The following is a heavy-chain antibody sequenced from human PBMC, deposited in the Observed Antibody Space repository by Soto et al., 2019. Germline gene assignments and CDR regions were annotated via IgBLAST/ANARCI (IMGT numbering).Heavy chain of an antibody. V-gene: IGHV3-23*01. Sequence: EVHLLESGGGLVQPGGALRLSCAASGFTFSSYAMAWVRQAPGEGLEWVSSIGGSGSYTYYADSVKGRFTVSRDNFKSNLYLQMNSLRAADTAVYYCAKDNLAPYSRGCESRFDPWGQGTLVTVSS. CDR3: AKDNLAPYSRGCESRFDP. J-gene: IGHJ5*02. CDR2: IGGSGSYT. D-gene: IGHD6-19*01. CDR1: GFTFSSYA.